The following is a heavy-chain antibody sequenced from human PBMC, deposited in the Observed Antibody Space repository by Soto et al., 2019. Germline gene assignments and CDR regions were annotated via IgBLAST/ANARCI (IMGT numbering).Heavy chain of an antibody. D-gene: IGHD3-10*01. CDR2: ISAYNGNT. CDR3: ARENSAVLRWFGELSGNWFDP. J-gene: IGHJ5*02. Sequence: QVQLVQSGAEVKKPGASVKVSCKASGYTFTSYGISWVRQAPGQGLEWMGWISAYNGNTKYAQKLQGRVTMTTDTSTSTAYMELRSLRSDDTAVHYCARENSAVLRWFGELSGNWFDPWGQGTLVTVSS. V-gene: IGHV1-18*04. CDR1: GYTFTSYG.